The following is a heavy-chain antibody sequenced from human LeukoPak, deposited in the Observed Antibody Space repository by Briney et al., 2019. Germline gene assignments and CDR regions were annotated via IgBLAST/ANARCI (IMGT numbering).Heavy chain of an antibody. Sequence: GGSLRLSCTVSGFTVSSNSMSWVRQAPGKGLEWVSFIYSDNTHYSDSVKGRFTISRDNSKNTLYLQMNSLRAEDTAVYYCAKVDFYDTSGYYGPTFLDYWGQGTLVTVSS. CDR2: IYSDNT. J-gene: IGHJ4*02. CDR3: AKVDFYDTSGYYGPTFLDY. CDR1: GFTVSSNS. D-gene: IGHD3-22*01. V-gene: IGHV3-53*01.